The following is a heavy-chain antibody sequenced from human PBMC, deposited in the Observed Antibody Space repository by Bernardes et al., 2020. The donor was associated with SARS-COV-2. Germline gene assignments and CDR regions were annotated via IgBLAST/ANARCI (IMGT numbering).Heavy chain of an antibody. V-gene: IGHV3-23*01. CDR3: ARDHHLEWLSNYYYYYYYMDV. CDR1: GFTFSSYA. CDR2: ISGSGGST. Sequence: GGSLRLSCAASGFTFSSYAMSWVRQAPGKGLEWVSAISGSGGSTYYADSAKGRFTISRDNSKNTLYLQMNSLRAEDTAVYYCARDHHLEWLSNYYYYYYYMDVWGKGTTVTVSS. D-gene: IGHD3-3*01. J-gene: IGHJ6*03.